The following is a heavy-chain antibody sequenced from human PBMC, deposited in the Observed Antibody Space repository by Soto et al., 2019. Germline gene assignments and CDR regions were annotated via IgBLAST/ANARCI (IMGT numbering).Heavy chain of an antibody. J-gene: IGHJ4*02. V-gene: IGHV3-7*01. CDR1: GFTFSSYW. D-gene: IGHD5-18*01. CDR2: IKQDGSEK. Sequence: GGSLRLSCAASGFTFSSYWMSWVRQAPGKGLEWVANIKQDGSEKYYVDSVKGRFTISRDNAKNSLYLQMNSLRAEDTAVYYCARSFAWGGYSYGYLYYFDYWGQGTLVTVSS. CDR3: ARSFAWGGYSYGYLYYFDY.